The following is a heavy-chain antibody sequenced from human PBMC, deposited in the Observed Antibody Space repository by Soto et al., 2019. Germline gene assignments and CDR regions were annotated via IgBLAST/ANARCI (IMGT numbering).Heavy chain of an antibody. CDR1: GFTFDDYA. D-gene: IGHD1-26*01. CDR2: ISWNSGSI. J-gene: IGHJ6*02. Sequence: GGSLRLSCAASGFTFDDYAMHWVRQAPGKGLEWVSGISWNSGSIGYADSVKGRFTISRDNAKNSLYLQMNSLRAEDTALYYCTWSYSGSYYAYYYYGMDVWGQGTTVTVSS. V-gene: IGHV3-9*01. CDR3: TWSYSGSYYAYYYYGMDV.